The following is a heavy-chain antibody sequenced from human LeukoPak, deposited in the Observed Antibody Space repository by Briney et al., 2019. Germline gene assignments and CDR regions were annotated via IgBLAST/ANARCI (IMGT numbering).Heavy chain of an antibody. CDR3: ARGHSIAVAGSEDY. CDR1: GYTFTSYD. V-gene: IGHV1-8*01. D-gene: IGHD6-19*01. CDR2: MNPNSGNT. J-gene: IGHJ4*02. Sequence: ASVKVSCKASGYTFTSYDINWVRQATGQGLEWMGWMNPNSGNTGYAQKFQGRVTMTRNTSISTAYMELSSLRSEDTAVYCCARGHSIAVAGSEDYWGQGTLVTVSS.